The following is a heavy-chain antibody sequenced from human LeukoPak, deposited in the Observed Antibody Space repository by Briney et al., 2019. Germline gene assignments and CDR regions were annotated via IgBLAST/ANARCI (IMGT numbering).Heavy chain of an antibody. Sequence: GGSLRLSCAASGFTFSSYGMHWVRQAPGKGLEWVAVIWYDGSNKYYADSVKGRFTISRDNSKNTLYLQMNSLRAEDTAVYYCATKGGDIVVVPAAIAAFDIWGQGTMVTVSS. CDR1: GFTFSSYG. CDR3: ATKGGDIVVVPAAIAAFDI. V-gene: IGHV3-33*08. J-gene: IGHJ3*02. CDR2: IWYDGSNK. D-gene: IGHD2-2*01.